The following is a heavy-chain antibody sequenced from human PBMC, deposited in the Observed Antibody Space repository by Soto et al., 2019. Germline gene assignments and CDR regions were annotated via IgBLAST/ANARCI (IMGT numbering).Heavy chain of an antibody. Sequence: SETLSLTCTVSGGSISSGDYYWSWIRQPPGKGLEWIGYIYYSGSTYYNPSLKSRVTISVDTSKNQFSLKLSSVTAADTAVYYCAGNSGSYYDFDYWGQGTLVTVSS. V-gene: IGHV4-30-4*01. CDR1: GGSISSGDYY. J-gene: IGHJ4*02. CDR3: AGNSGSYYDFDY. D-gene: IGHD1-26*01. CDR2: IYYSGST.